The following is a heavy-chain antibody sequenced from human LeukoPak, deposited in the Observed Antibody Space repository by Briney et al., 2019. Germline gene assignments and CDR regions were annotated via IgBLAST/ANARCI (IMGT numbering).Heavy chain of an antibody. Sequence: GGSLRLSCAASGFTFSSYAMSWVRQAPGKGLEWVSAISGSGGSTYYADSVKGRFTISRDNAKNSLYLQMNSLRAEDTALYYCAKDIGGYSYGSFDYWGQGTLVTVSS. V-gene: IGHV3-23*01. D-gene: IGHD5-18*01. CDR2: ISGSGGST. J-gene: IGHJ4*02. CDR3: AKDIGGYSYGSFDY. CDR1: GFTFSSYA.